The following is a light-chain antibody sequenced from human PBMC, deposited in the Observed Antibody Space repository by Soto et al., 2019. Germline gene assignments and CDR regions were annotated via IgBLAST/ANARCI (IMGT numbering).Light chain of an antibody. J-gene: IGKJ1*01. CDR1: QSVTSD. Sequence: EIVLTQSPDILSLSPGDRATLSCRASQSVTSDFLVWYQQKPGQPPRLLIYGASTRATGIPARFSGSGSGTEFTLTISSLQSEDFAVYYCQQYNGWPPWTFGQGTKV. CDR2: GAS. CDR3: QQYNGWPPWT. V-gene: IGKV3-15*01.